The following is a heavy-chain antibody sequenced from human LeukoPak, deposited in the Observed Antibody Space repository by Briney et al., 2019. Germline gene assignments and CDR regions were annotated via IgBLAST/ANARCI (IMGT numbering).Heavy chain of an antibody. V-gene: IGHV4-39*07. J-gene: IGHJ4*02. CDR1: GVPISSSSYY. CDR2: IYYSGST. Sequence: SETLSLTCTVSGVPISSSSYYWGWIRQPPGKGLEWIGSIYYSGSTYYNPSLKSRVTISVDTSKNQFSLKLSSVTAADTAVYYCAKDHSDYYGSGSRLLFDYWGQGTLVTVSS. D-gene: IGHD3-10*01. CDR3: AKDHSDYYGSGSRLLFDY.